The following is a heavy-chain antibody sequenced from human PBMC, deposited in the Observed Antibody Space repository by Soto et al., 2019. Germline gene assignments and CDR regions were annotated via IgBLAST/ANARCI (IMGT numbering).Heavy chain of an antibody. Sequence: ASVKVSCKASGNTFTNYYMHWVRQAPGHGLEWMGIINPSGGSTGYAQKFQGRITMTSDTSTSTLYMELSSLRSEDTALYYCARDFHVSTAGRRSWFDSWGQGTLVTVSS. CDR1: GNTFTNYY. J-gene: IGHJ5*01. CDR2: INPSGGST. D-gene: IGHD6-6*01. V-gene: IGHV1-46*01. CDR3: ARDFHVSTAGRRSWFDS.